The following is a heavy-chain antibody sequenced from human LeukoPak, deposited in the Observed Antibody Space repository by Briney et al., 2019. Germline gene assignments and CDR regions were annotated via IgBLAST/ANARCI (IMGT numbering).Heavy chain of an antibody. Sequence: GGSLRLSCSASGFTFSTYGMHWVRQAPGKGLEWVTDISFHGGKEYYADSVKGRFTISRDNSKNTPYLQMSSLRAEDTTVYYCARVGILLCVDYWGQGTLVTVSS. V-gene: IGHV3-30*04. CDR3: ARVGILLCVDY. CDR2: ISFHGGKE. J-gene: IGHJ4*02. CDR1: GFTFSTYG. D-gene: IGHD5-18*01.